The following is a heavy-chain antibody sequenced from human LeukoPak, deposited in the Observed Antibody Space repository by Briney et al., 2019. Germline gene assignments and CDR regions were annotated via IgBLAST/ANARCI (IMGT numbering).Heavy chain of an antibody. Sequence: PSETLSLTCTVSGVSFNSYYWSWIRQSAGKGLAWIGRIYTSGSTPDYSPSLKSRVTLSLDTSKNQFSLHLTSVTAADTAVYYCATSPPVVPAAITAFDIWGQGTMVTVSS. J-gene: IGHJ3*02. CDR1: GVSFNSYY. CDR3: ATSPPVVPAAITAFDI. V-gene: IGHV4-4*07. D-gene: IGHD2-2*01. CDR2: IYTSGSTP.